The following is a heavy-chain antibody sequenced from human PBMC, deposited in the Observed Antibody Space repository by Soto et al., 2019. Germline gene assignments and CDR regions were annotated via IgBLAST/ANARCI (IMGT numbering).Heavy chain of an antibody. V-gene: IGHV3-48*04. CDR3: ARDRDWAFDY. J-gene: IGHJ4*02. D-gene: IGHD3-9*01. CDR1: GFTFSNAW. CDR2: IFVTGGTI. Sequence: GGSLRLSCAASGFTFSNAWMVWVRQAPGKGLEWVSYIFVTGGTIYYADSVKGRFTVSRDNAKNSLFLLMSSLRAEDTAVYYCARDRDWAFDYWGQGTQVTVSS.